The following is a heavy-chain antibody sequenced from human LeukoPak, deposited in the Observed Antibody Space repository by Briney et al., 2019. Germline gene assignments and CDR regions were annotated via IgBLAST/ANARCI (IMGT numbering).Heavy chain of an antibody. V-gene: IGHV4-34*01. CDR2: INHSGST. CDR3: ARDLYGDWDAFDI. CDR1: GGSFSGYY. D-gene: IGHD4-17*01. Sequence: SETLSLTCAVYGGSFSGYYWSWIRQPPGKGLEWIGEINHSGSTNYNPSLKSRVTISVDTSKNQFSLKLSSVTAADTAVYYCARDLYGDWDAFDIWGQGTMVTVSS. J-gene: IGHJ3*02.